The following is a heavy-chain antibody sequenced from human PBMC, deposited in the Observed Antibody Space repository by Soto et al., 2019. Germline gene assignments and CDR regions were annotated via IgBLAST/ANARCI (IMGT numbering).Heavy chain of an antibody. V-gene: IGHV1-2*02. D-gene: IGHD3-10*01. J-gene: IGHJ5*02. CDR1: GYTFTGYY. Sequence: ASVKVSCKASGYTFTGYYMHWVRQAPGQGLEWMGWINPNSGGTNYAQKFQGRVTMTRDTSISTAYMELSRLRSDGTAVYYCASDGGHAGSWFDPWGQGTLVTVSS. CDR2: INPNSGGT. CDR3: ASDGGHAGSWFDP.